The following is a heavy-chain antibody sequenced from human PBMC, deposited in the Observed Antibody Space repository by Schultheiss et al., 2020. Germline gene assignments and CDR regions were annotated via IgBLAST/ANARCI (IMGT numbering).Heavy chain of an antibody. V-gene: IGHV3-9*01. CDR1: GFTFDDYA. D-gene: IGHD5-12*01. CDR3: VRSGYDLDYFDY. CDR2: ISWNSGSI. J-gene: IGHJ4*02. Sequence: GGSLRLSCAASGFTFDDYAMHWVRQAPGKGLEWVSGISWNSGSIGYADSVKGRFTISRDNAKNSLYLQMNSLRAEDTALYYCVRSGYDLDYFDYWGQGTLVTVSS.